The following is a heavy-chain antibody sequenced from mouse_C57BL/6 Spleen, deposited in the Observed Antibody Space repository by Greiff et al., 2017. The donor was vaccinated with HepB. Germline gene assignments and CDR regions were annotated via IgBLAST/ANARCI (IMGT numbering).Heavy chain of an antibody. V-gene: IGHV1-82*01. CDR1: GYAFSSSW. J-gene: IGHJ3*01. Sequence: QVQLKESGPELVKPGASVKISCKASGYAFSSSWMNWVKQRPGKGLEWIGRIYPGDGDTNYNGKFKGKATLTADKSSSTAYMQLSSLTSEDSAVYFCARIPIYYDYDGDAYWGQGTLVTVSA. CDR2: IYPGDGDT. D-gene: IGHD2-4*01. CDR3: ARIPIYYDYDGDAY.